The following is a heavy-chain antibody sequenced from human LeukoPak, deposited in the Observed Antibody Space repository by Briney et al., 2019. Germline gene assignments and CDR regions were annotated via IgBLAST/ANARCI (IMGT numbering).Heavy chain of an antibody. Sequence: GGSLRLSCAASGFTFSDYDMHWVRHGPGRGLEWVSAIGTLFDSYYADSVEGRFTISRDNSKNTLYLQMDSLRAEDTAVYYCARDRAWNYFDYWGQGTLVTVSS. CDR2: IGTLFDS. V-gene: IGHV3-13*04. CDR3: ARDRAWNYFDY. D-gene: IGHD3-3*01. J-gene: IGHJ4*02. CDR1: GFTFSDYD.